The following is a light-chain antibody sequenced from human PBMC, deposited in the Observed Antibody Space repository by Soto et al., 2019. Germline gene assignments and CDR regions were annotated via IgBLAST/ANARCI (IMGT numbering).Light chain of an antibody. CDR2: RAS. J-gene: IGKJ2*01. CDR1: QSVSSN. V-gene: IGKV3-15*01. Sequence: EIVMTQSPATLSVSPGERATLSCRASQSVSSNLAWYQQKPGQAPRLLIYRASIRATGIPATFSGSGSGTEFTLTNSSLQSEDFAVYYCQQYDKWPPNYTFGQGTKPE. CDR3: QQYDKWPPNYT.